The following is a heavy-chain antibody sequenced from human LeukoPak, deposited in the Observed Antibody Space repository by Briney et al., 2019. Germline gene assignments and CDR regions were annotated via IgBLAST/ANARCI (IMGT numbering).Heavy chain of an antibody. Sequence: SETLSLTCTVSGDSMSSYYWNFIRQPAGKGLEWIGRIHTSWTTYYNPSLKSRITMSVDTSRNQFSLKLSSVIAADTAVYYCARGLPVAGFTDYWGQGTLVTVSS. V-gene: IGHV4-4*07. J-gene: IGHJ4*02. CDR2: IHTSWTT. CDR1: GDSMSSYY. CDR3: ARGLPVAGFTDY. D-gene: IGHD6-19*01.